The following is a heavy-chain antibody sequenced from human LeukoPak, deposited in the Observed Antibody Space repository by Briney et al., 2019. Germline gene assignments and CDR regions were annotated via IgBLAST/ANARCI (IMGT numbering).Heavy chain of an antibody. CDR3: ARGPTAQEDFDY. Sequence: GGSLRLSCAASGIIVSSNYMSWVRQAPGKGLEWVSIIYSGGSTYYADSVKGRFTISRDNSKNTLYLQMNTLRTEDTAMYYCARGPTAQEDFDYWGQGTLVTVSS. J-gene: IGHJ4*02. CDR2: IYSGGST. CDR1: GIIVSSNY. V-gene: IGHV3-66*01.